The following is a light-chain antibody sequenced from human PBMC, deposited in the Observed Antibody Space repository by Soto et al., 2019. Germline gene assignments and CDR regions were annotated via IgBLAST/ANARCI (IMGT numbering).Light chain of an antibody. CDR2: KAS. Sequence: DIPMTQSPSTLSASVGDRVTITCRASQSISTWLAWYQQKPGKAPKLLIYKASSLEGGVPSRFSGSGSGTEFNITVSGLRPDDVATYYCQQYNPYPLTFGGGTTVEIK. V-gene: IGKV1-5*03. CDR3: QQYNPYPLT. J-gene: IGKJ4*01. CDR1: QSISTW.